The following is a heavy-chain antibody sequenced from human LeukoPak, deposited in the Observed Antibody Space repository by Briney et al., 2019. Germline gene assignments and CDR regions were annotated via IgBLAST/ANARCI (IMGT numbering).Heavy chain of an antibody. V-gene: IGHV7-4-1*02. CDR2: INTKTGNP. CDR3: AREGGLYSSSSSWGLFDY. J-gene: IGHJ4*02. CDR1: GYTFTSNA. Sequence: GASVKVSCKASGYTFTSNAMNWVRQAPGQGLEWMGWINTKTGNPTYAQGFTGRFVFSLDTSVSTAYLQISSLKAEDTAVYYCAREGGLYSSSSSWGLFDYWGQGTLVTVSS. D-gene: IGHD6-6*01.